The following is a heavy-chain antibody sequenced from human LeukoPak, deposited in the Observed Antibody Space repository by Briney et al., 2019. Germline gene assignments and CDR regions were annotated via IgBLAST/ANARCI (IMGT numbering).Heavy chain of an antibody. J-gene: IGHJ3*02. CDR2: IYYSGST. CDR3: ARATVTTRGDAFDI. CDR1: GGSISSSSYY. D-gene: IGHD4-17*01. V-gene: IGHV4-39*07. Sequence: SETLSLTCTVSGGSISSSSYYWGWIRQPPGKGLEWIGSIYYSGSTYYNPSLKSRVTISVDTSKNQFSLKLSSVTAADTAVYYCARATVTTRGDAFDIWGQGTMVTVSS.